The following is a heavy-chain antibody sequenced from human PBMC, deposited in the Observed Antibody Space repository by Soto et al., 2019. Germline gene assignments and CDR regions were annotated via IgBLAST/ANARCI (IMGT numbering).Heavy chain of an antibody. CDR2: ISGSGGST. J-gene: IGHJ4*02. V-gene: IGHV3-23*01. D-gene: IGHD3-9*01. CDR1: GFTFSSYA. CDR3: AKDIELSTGYYDY. Sequence: RRLSCAASGFTFSSYAMSWVRQAPGKGLEWVSAISGSGGSTYYADSVKGRFTISRDNSKNTLYLQMNSLRAEDTAVYYCAKDIELSTGYYDYWGQGTLVTVSS.